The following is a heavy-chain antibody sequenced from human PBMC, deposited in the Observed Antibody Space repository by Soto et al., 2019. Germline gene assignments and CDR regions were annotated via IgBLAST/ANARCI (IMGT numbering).Heavy chain of an antibody. CDR3: AKGRRVRGTGLNYYMDV. CDR1: GFTFNDYT. CDR2: ISWNGGTI. J-gene: IGHJ6*03. D-gene: IGHD2-15*01. Sequence: EVQLVESGGGLVQPGGSLRLSCAASGFTFNDYTMLWVRQAPGKGLEWVSGISWNGGTIGYADSVQGRFTISRDSATNSLYLEMSSLRAEDTALYYCAKGRRVRGTGLNYYMDVWGKGPTVTVSS. V-gene: IGHV3-9*01.